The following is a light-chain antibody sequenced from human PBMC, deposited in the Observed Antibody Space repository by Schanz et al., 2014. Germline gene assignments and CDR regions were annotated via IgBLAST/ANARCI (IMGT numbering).Light chain of an antibody. CDR3: QQYHNWPPIT. J-gene: IGKJ4*01. V-gene: IGKV3-11*01. Sequence: EIVLTQSPATLSLSPGEGAALSCRASQSVNTFLAWYQQKPGQAPRLLIYGASNRATGIPARFSGSGSGTDFTLTISSLEPEDFAVYYCQQYHNWPPITFGGGTKVEIK. CDR1: QSVNTF. CDR2: GAS.